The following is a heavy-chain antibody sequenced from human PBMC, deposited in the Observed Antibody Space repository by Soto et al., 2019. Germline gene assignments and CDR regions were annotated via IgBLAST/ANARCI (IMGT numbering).Heavy chain of an antibody. CDR3: AVTYYYDSSGYYT. CDR1: GGTFSSYA. V-gene: IGHV1-69*13. Sequence: GASVKVSCKASGGTFSSYAISWVRQAPGQGLEWMGGIIPIFGTANYAQKFQGRVTMTADASTGTAYMELSSLRSEDTAVYYCAVTYYYDSSGYYTWGQGTLVTVSS. J-gene: IGHJ5*02. D-gene: IGHD3-22*01. CDR2: IIPIFGTA.